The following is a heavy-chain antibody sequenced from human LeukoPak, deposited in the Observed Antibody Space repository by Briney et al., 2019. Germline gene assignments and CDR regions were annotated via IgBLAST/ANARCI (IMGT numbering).Heavy chain of an antibody. J-gene: IGHJ5*02. Sequence: PSETLSLTCAVSGGYISSFNWWSWVRQPPGKGLEWIGEIYHSGSTNYNPSLKSRVTISVDKSNNQFSLKLSSVTAADTAVYYCARLGDESSSWYSGFDPWGQGTLVTVSS. CDR3: ARLGDESSSWYSGFDP. D-gene: IGHD6-13*01. CDR2: IYHSGST. V-gene: IGHV4-4*02. CDR1: GGYISSFNW.